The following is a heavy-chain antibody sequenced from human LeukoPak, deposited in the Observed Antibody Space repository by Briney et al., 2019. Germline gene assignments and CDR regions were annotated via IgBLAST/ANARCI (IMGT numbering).Heavy chain of an antibody. V-gene: IGHV3-30*04. CDR3: AKQGERITMIVVVIGAFDI. J-gene: IGHJ3*02. CDR1: GFTFSSYA. CDR2: ISYDGSNK. D-gene: IGHD3-22*01. Sequence: GGSLRLSCAASGFTFSSYAIHWVPQAPGKGLEWVPVISYDGSNKYYADAVKRRFNISRDNSKNTLYLQMNSLRAEDTAVYYCAKQGERITMIVVVIGAFDIWGQGTMVTVSS.